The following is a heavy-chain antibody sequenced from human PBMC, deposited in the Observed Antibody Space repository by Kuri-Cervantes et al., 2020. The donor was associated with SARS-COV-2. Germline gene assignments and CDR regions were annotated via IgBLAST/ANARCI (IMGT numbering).Heavy chain of an antibody. V-gene: IGHV4-38-2*01. CDR2: IYHSGST. CDR3: ARGGYYYDSSGYYMPGGEGYFDL. D-gene: IGHD3-22*01. Sequence: GSLRLSCEVSGFTFERFAMGWVRQAPGKGLEWIGSIYHSGSTYYNPSLKSRVTISVDTSKNQFSLKLSSVIAADTAVYYCARGGYYYDSSGYYMPGGEGYFDLWGRGTLVTVSS. J-gene: IGHJ2*01. CDR1: GFTFERFA.